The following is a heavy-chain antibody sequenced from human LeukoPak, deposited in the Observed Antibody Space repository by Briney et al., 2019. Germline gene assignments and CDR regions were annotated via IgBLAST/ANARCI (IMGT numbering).Heavy chain of an antibody. V-gene: IGHV1-69*05. Sequence: SVKVSCKASGYTFTGYYMHWVRQAPGQGLEWMGGIIPIFGTANYAQKFQGRVTITTDESTSTAYMELSSLRSEDTAVYYCASSVVTTRRVYYYYMDVWGKGTTVTVSS. CDR1: GYTFTGYY. D-gene: IGHD4-23*01. CDR2: IIPIFGTA. CDR3: ASSVVTTRRVYYYYMDV. J-gene: IGHJ6*03.